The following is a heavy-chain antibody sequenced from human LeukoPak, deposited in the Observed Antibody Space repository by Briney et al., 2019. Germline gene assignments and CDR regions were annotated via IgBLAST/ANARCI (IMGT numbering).Heavy chain of an antibody. V-gene: IGHV3-7*03. Sequence: PGGSLRLSCAASGFTFSTYYMSWVRQAPGKGLEWVANIKPDGSEGYYVDSEKGRFTISRDNAKNSLYLQMNSLRAEDTAVYYCARYRYCSSANCYGDYWGQGTLVTVSS. CDR2: IKPDGSEG. J-gene: IGHJ4*02. CDR3: ARYRYCSSANCYGDY. CDR1: GFTFSTYY. D-gene: IGHD2-2*01.